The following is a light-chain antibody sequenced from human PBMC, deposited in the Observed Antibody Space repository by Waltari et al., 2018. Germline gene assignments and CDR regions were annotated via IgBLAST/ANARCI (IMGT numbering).Light chain of an antibody. CDR2: WAS. V-gene: IGKV4-1*01. J-gene: IGKJ2*01. CDR3: QQYYSTPYT. Sequence: DIVMTQSPDSLAVSLGERATINCKSSQSVLYSSNNQNYLAWYQQKPGQPPKLLIYWASTRESGVPDRFSGSGSGTDFTLTNSSLQAEDVAVYYCQQYYSTPYTFGQGTKLEIK. CDR1: QSVLYSSNNQNY.